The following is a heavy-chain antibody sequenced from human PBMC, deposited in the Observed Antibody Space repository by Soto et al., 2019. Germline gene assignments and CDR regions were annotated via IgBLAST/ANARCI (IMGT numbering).Heavy chain of an antibody. CDR2: IYYSGST. J-gene: IGHJ5*02. Sequence: SETLSLTCTVSGGSISSGGYYWSWIRQHPGKGLEWIGYIYYSGSTYYNPSLKSRVTISVDTSKNQFSLKLSSVTAADTAVYYCARAKKGDYDFWSGQNNWFDPWGQGTLVTVSS. CDR3: ARAKKGDYDFWSGQNNWFDP. D-gene: IGHD3-3*01. CDR1: GGSISSGGYY. V-gene: IGHV4-31*03.